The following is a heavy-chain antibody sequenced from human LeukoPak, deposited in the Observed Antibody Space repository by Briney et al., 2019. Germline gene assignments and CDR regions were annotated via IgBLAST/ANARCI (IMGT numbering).Heavy chain of an antibody. Sequence: GGSLRLSCEGSGFTFSNYWMSWVRQAPGKGLEWVSSISSSSSYIYYADSVKGRFTISRDNAKNSLSVQMNSLRAEDTAVYYCARSGTAAVEAALDIWGQGTMVTVSS. CDR3: ARSGTAAVEAALDI. J-gene: IGHJ3*02. CDR2: ISSSSSYI. CDR1: GFTFSNYW. D-gene: IGHD6-13*01. V-gene: IGHV3-21*06.